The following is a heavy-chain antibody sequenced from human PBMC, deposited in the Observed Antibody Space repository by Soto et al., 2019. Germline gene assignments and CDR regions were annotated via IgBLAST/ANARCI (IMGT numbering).Heavy chain of an antibody. Sequence: SETLSLTCSVSGGSIRSDYWGWIRQPPGKGLEWIGYIAYNGVTNYNPSHSSRLTISLDKSRNHFSLKLTSVTAADTSVYYCARDAYYFDSGTKLGSYDIWGQGTMVTVSS. V-gene: IGHV4-59*01. CDR2: IAYNGVT. D-gene: IGHD3-10*01. CDR3: ARDAYYFDSGTKLGSYDI. J-gene: IGHJ3*02. CDR1: GGSIRSDY.